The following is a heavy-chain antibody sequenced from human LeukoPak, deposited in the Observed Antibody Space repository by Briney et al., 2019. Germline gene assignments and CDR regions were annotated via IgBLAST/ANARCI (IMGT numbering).Heavy chain of an antibody. D-gene: IGHD1-26*01. J-gene: IGHJ4*02. CDR1: GFTFSTYG. CDR3: AREVGTFDY. Sequence: GGTLRLSCAASGFTFSTYGMSWVRQAPGKGLEWVSVISASGFSTYYADSVKGRFTISRDNSENTVYLQMNSLRVEDTAVYYCAREVGTFDYWGPGALVTVSS. CDR2: ISASGFST. V-gene: IGHV3-23*01.